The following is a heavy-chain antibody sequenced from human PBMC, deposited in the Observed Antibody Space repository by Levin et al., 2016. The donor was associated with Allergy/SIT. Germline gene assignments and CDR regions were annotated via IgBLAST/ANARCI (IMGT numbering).Heavy chain of an antibody. Sequence: GESLKISCAASGFTFSSYWMHWVRQAPGKGLVWVSRINSDGSSTSYADSVKGRFTISRDNAKNTLYLQMNSLRAEDTAVYYCARDPLWLRGVLGYWGQGTLVTVSS. V-gene: IGHV3-74*01. D-gene: IGHD5-12*01. J-gene: IGHJ4*02. CDR3: ARDPLWLRGVLGY. CDR1: GFTFSSYW. CDR2: INSDGSST.